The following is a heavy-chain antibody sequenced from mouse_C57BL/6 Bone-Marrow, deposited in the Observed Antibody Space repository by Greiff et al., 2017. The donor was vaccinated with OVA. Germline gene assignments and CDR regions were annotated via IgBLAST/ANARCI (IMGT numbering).Heavy chain of an antibody. J-gene: IGHJ3*01. Sequence: EVKLQQSGPELVKPGASVKISCKASGYTFTDYYMNWVKQSHGKSLEWIGDINPNNGGTSYNQKFKGKATLTVDKSSSTAYMELRSLTSEDSAVYYCAIRGDYYGSSTWFAYWGQGTLVTVSA. CDR3: AIRGDYYGSSTWFAY. CDR2: INPNNGGT. V-gene: IGHV1-26*01. D-gene: IGHD1-1*01. CDR1: GYTFTDYY.